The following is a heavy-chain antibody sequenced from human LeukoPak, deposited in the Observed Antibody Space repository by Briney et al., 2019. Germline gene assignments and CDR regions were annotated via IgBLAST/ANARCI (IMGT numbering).Heavy chain of an antibody. Sequence: ASVKVSCKASGYTFTGYYMHWVRQAPGQGLEWMGWINPNSGGTNYAQTFQGRVTMTRDTSISTAYMELSRLRSDDTAVYYCARAPITNIVVQNYYFDYWGQGTLVTVSS. CDR1: GYTFTGYY. CDR2: INPNSGGT. CDR3: ARAPITNIVVQNYYFDY. D-gene: IGHD3-22*01. J-gene: IGHJ4*02. V-gene: IGHV1-2*02.